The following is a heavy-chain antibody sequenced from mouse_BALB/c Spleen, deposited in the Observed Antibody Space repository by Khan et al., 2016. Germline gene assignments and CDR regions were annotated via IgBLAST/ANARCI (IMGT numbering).Heavy chain of an antibody. CDR2: IDPANGNS. Sequence: VQLQQSGAELVKPGASVKLSCTVSGFNIKDTYMYWVKQRPEQGLEWIGRIDPANGNSKYDPKFQGKATITADTSSNTAYLQLSSLTSEDTAVYYCARDYYGSRWYFDVWGVGTTVTVSS. CDR1: GFNIKDTY. V-gene: IGHV14-3*02. CDR3: ARDYYGSRWYFDV. D-gene: IGHD1-1*01. J-gene: IGHJ1*01.